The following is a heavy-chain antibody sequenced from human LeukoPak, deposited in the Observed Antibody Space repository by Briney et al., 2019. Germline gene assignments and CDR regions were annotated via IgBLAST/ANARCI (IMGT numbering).Heavy chain of an antibody. J-gene: IGHJ2*01. Sequence: GGSLRLSCAASGFTFSDYYMSWIRQAPGKGLEWVSYISSSSTYTNYADSVKGRFTIFRDNAKNSLYLQMNSLRAEDTAVYYCARPHNNWRWYFDLWGRGTLVTVSS. CDR2: ISSSSTYT. D-gene: IGHD3-3*01. CDR1: GFTFSDYY. V-gene: IGHV3-11*03. CDR3: ARPHNNWRWYFDL.